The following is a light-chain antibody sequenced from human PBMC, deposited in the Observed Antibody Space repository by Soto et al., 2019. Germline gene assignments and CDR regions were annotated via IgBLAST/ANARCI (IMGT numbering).Light chain of an antibody. CDR3: QQYATSPNT. CDR2: DAS. J-gene: IGKJ2*01. V-gene: IGKV3-20*01. CDR1: QSVSRNY. Sequence: EIVLTQSPGTLSLSPGERATLSCRASQSVSRNYLACYQQKPGQVPRVLIYDASSRATGIPDRFSGSGSGTDFTLTISRLEPEDFAVYYCQQYATSPNTFGQGTKLEI.